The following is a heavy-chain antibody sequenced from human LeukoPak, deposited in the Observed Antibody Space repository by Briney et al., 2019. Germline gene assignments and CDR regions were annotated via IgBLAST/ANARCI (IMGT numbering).Heavy chain of an antibody. Sequence: SETLSLTCTVSGGSISRSSYYWGWIRQPPGKGLEWIGSIYYSGSTYYNPSLTSRVTISVDTSKNQSSLKLSSVTAADTAVYYCARHEPEGYCSSTSCRHTSYYFDYWGQGTLVTVSS. J-gene: IGHJ4*02. V-gene: IGHV4-39*01. CDR1: GGSISRSSYY. CDR2: IYYSGST. CDR3: ARHEPEGYCSSTSCRHTSYYFDY. D-gene: IGHD2-2*01.